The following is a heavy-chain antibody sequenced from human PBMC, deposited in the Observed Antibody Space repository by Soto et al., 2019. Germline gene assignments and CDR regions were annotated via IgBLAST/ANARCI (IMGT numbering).Heavy chain of an antibody. V-gene: IGHV4-39*01. Sequence: SETLSLTCTVSGGSISSSSYYWGWIRQPPGKGLEWIGSIYYSGSTYYNPSLKSRVTISRDNSKNTVFLQMSSLTVEDTAVYYCAKGEWFAELLAFDYWGQGALVTVSS. D-gene: IGHD3-10*01. CDR3: AKGEWFAELLAFDY. CDR2: IYYSGST. CDR1: GGSISSSSYY. J-gene: IGHJ4*02.